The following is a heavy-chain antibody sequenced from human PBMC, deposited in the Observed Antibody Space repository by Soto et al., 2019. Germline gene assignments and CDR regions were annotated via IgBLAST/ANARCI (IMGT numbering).Heavy chain of an antibody. Sequence: PGGSLRLSCAASGFTLSSYGMHWVRQAPGKGLEWVAVIWYDGSNKYYADSVKGRFTISRDNSKNTLYLQMNSLRAEDTAVYYCARDRGPPARLVPWKYYYGMDVWGQGTTVTVSS. V-gene: IGHV3-33*01. CDR3: ARDRGPPARLVPWKYYYGMDV. D-gene: IGHD6-19*01. J-gene: IGHJ6*02. CDR2: IWYDGSNK. CDR1: GFTLSSYG.